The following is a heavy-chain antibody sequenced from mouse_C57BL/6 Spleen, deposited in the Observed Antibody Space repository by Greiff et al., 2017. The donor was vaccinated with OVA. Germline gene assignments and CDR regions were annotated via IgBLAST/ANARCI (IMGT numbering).Heavy chain of an antibody. J-gene: IGHJ2*01. Sequence: QVQLQQSGAELVKPGASVKLSCKASGYTFTSYWMHWVKQRPGQGLEWIGMIHPNSGSTNYNEKFKSKATLTVEKSSSTAYMQLSSLTSEDSAVYYCARSKLTGPPYYFDYWGQGTTLTVSS. V-gene: IGHV1-64*01. CDR3: ARSKLTGPPYYFDY. CDR2: IHPNSGST. CDR1: GYTFTSYW. D-gene: IGHD4-1*01.